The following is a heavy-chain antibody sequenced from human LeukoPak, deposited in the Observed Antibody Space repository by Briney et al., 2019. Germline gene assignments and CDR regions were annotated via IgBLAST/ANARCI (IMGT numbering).Heavy chain of an antibody. CDR2: INNDGT. Sequence: GGSLRLSCAASGFRFGNYWMHWVRQAPGEGLEWGSRINNDGTTYADSVRGRFTVSRDNAKDTLYLQMDSLRGEDTAVYYCARGSAVTRAMRAFDIWGQGTMVTVSS. D-gene: IGHD4-17*01. J-gene: IGHJ3*02. CDR3: ARGSAVTRAMRAFDI. V-gene: IGHV3-74*01. CDR1: GFRFGNYW.